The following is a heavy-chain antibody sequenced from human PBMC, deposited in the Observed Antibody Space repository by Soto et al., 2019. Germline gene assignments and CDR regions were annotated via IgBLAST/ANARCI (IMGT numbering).Heavy chain of an antibody. CDR3: ASSIAAAGNFDY. CDR2: IYYSGST. J-gene: IGHJ4*02. V-gene: IGHV4-30-4*01. CDR1: GGSISSVDYY. Sequence: QVQLQESGPGLVKPSQTLSLTCTVSGGSISSVDYYWSWIRQPPGKCLEWIGYIYYSGSTYYNPSLKSRVTISVDTSKNQFSLKLSSVTAADTAVYYCASSIAAAGNFDYWGQGTLVTVSS. D-gene: IGHD6-13*01.